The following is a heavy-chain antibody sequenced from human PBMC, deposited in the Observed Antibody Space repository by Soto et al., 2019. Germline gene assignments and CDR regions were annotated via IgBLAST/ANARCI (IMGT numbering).Heavy chain of an antibody. Sequence: TGGSLRLSCAASGFTFSNYVMHWVRQAPGKGLEWVAVISYDGGNKYYADSVKGRFTISRDNSKNTLYLQMNTLTTEDTAVYYCARDPDIVVVPAAPRFDPWGQGTLVTVSS. CDR3: ARDPDIVVVPAAPRFDP. CDR2: ISYDGGNK. D-gene: IGHD2-2*01. V-gene: IGHV3-30-3*01. J-gene: IGHJ5*02. CDR1: GFTFSNYV.